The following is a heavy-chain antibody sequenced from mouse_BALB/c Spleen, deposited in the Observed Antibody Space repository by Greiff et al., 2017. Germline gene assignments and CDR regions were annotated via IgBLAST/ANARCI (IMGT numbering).Heavy chain of an antibody. V-gene: IGHV5-17*02. CDR1: GFTFSSFG. CDR3: ARDGNYGFDD. CDR2: ISSGSSTI. Sequence: EVMLVESGGGLVQPGGSRKLSCAASGFTFSSFGMHWVRQAPEKGLEWVAYISSGSSTIYYADTVKGRFTISRDNPKNTLFLQMTSLRSEDTAMYYCARDGNYGFDDWGQGTTLTVSS. D-gene: IGHD2-1*01. J-gene: IGHJ2*01.